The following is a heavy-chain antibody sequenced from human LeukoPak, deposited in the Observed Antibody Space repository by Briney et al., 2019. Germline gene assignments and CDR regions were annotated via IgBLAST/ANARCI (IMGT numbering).Heavy chain of an antibody. D-gene: IGHD1-26*01. J-gene: IGHJ6*03. CDR1: GGSISNYY. CDR3: AKDFSGGATTYYYMDV. CDR2: ISWNSGSI. Sequence: LSLTCTVSGGSISNYYWSWVRQAPGKGLEWVSGISWNSGSIGYADSVKGRFTISRDNAKNSLYLQMNSLRAEDTALYYCAKDFSGGATTYYYMDVWGKGTTVTVSS. V-gene: IGHV3-9*01.